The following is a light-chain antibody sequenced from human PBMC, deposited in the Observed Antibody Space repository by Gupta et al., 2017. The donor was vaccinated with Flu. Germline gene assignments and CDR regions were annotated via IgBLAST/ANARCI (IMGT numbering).Light chain of an antibody. CDR1: SSNIGAGYD. CDR3: QSYDSSLSAFYV. CDR2: GNS. Sequence: QSVLTQPPSVSGVPGQRVTISCPGSSSNIGAGYDVHWYQQLPGTAPKLLIYGNSNRPSGVPDRFSGSKSGTSASLAITGLQAEDEADYYCQSYDSSLSAFYVFGTGTKVTVL. J-gene: IGLJ1*01. V-gene: IGLV1-40*01.